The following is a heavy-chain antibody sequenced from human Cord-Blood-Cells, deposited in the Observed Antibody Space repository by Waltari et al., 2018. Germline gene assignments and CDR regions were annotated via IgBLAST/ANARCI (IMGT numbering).Heavy chain of an antibody. Sequence: QVQLVQSGAEVKKPGPSVEISCKESGYTCTGSYMPWVRQAPGQGLEWMGWINPNSGGTNDAQKFQGWVTMTRDTSISTAYMELSRLRSDDTAVYYCARVEYSSSWRGMDVWGQGTTVTVSS. CDR3: ARVEYSSSWRGMDV. CDR1: GYTCTGSY. V-gene: IGHV1-2*04. CDR2: INPNSGGT. J-gene: IGHJ6*02. D-gene: IGHD6-6*01.